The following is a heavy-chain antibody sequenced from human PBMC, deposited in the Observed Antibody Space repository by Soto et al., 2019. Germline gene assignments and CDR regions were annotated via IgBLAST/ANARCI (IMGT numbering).Heavy chain of an antibody. D-gene: IGHD3-16*01. CDR2: ISTFTGNT. Sequence: ASVKVSCKASGYTFTRHGISWVRQAPEQGLEWMGWISTFTGNTKYVQKLQGRVTMTTDTSTNTAYMELRSLRSDDTAVYYCARDPKYIWDKPHRIGIEYWGQGTPVTVSS. CDR1: GYTFTRHG. V-gene: IGHV1-18*01. J-gene: IGHJ4*02. CDR3: ARDPKYIWDKPHRIGIEY.